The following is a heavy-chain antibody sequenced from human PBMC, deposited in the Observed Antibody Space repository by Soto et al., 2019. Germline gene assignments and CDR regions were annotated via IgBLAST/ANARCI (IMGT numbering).Heavy chain of an antibody. V-gene: IGHV1-24*01. CDR2: FDPEDGET. J-gene: IGHJ5*02. D-gene: IGHD2-2*01. Sequence: ASVKVSCKVSGYTLTELSMHWVRQAPGKGLEWMGGFDPEDGETIYAQKFQGRVTMTEDTSTDTAYMELSSLRSEDTAVYYCATGQLGYCSSTSCYNWFDPWGQGTLVTVSS. CDR3: ATGQLGYCSSTSCYNWFDP. CDR1: GYTLTELS.